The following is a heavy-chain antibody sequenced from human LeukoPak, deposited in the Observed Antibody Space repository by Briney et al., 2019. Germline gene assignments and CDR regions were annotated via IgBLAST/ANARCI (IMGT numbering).Heavy chain of an antibody. CDR2: INHSGST. CDR1: GFTFTNYA. D-gene: IGHD5-18*01. CDR3: ARRSSRYSYGYGY. Sequence: GSLRLSCAASGFTFTNYAMSWIRQPPGEGLEWIGEINHSGSTNYNPSLKSRVTISVDTSKNQFSLKLSSVTAADTAVYYCARRSSRYSYGYGYWGQGTLVTVSS. J-gene: IGHJ4*02. V-gene: IGHV4-34*01.